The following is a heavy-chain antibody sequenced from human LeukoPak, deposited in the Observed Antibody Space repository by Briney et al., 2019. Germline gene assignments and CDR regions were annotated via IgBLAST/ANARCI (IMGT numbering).Heavy chain of an antibody. Sequence: PGGSLRLSCAASRFTFSSYGMNWVRQAPGKGLEWVSYISPGTIYYADSVKGRFTISRDNAKNSLYLQMNSLRAEDTAVYYCTRDGRVAYEMDVWGQGTTVTVSS. D-gene: IGHD2-15*01. V-gene: IGHV3-48*01. J-gene: IGHJ6*02. CDR2: ISPGTI. CDR3: TRDGRVAYEMDV. CDR1: RFTFSSYG.